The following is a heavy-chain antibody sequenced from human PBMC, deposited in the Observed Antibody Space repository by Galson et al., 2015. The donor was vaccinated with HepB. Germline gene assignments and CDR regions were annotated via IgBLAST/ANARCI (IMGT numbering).Heavy chain of an antibody. V-gene: IGHV3-30-3*01. J-gene: IGHJ1*01. Sequence: SLRLSCAASGFTFSSYAMHWVRQAPGKGLEWVAVISYDGSNKYYADSVKGRFTISRDNSKNTLYLQMNSLRAEDTAVYYCARAGIPYTVAGNEYFQHWGQGTLVTVSS. D-gene: IGHD6-19*01. CDR2: ISYDGSNK. CDR3: ARAGIPYTVAGNEYFQH. CDR1: GFTFSSYA.